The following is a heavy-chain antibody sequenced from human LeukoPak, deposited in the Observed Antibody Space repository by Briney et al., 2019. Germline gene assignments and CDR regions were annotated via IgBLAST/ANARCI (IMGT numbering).Heavy chain of an antibody. D-gene: IGHD2-15*01. CDR1: GYSLTSFY. CDR3: ARAPGYCSGGGCSWFDY. V-gene: IGHV1-46*01. J-gene: IGHJ4*02. CDR2: INPSGGST. Sequence: ASVKVSCKAFGYSLTSFYIHWVRQAPGEGLEWMGIINPSGGSTRYAQVFQGRVTVTRDTSTSTVYMELSSLRSEDSAIYYCARAPGYCSGGGCSWFDYWGQGSLVTVSS.